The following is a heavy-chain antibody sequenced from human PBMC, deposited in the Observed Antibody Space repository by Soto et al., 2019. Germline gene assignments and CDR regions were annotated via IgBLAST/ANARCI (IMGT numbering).Heavy chain of an antibody. CDR3: ANAQDVYYGDYELDY. Sequence: QVQLVESGGGVVQPGTSLTLSCAASGFSFGNHAIHWVRQAPGKGLEWVAVISYDGSKKYYGDSVKGLFSVSRDNSKNTLDLRVDSLRPEDTAVYYCANAQDVYYGDYELDYWGRGTVVTVSS. CDR2: ISYDGSKK. D-gene: IGHD4-17*01. CDR1: GFSFGNHA. V-gene: IGHV3-30*18. J-gene: IGHJ4*02.